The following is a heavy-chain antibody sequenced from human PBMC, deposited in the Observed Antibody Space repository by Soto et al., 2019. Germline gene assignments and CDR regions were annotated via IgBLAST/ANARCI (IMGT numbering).Heavy chain of an antibody. CDR1: GGTLSSYA. V-gene: IGHV1-69*13. D-gene: IGHD2-15*01. CDR3: ARAQGYCSGGSCYYFDY. J-gene: IGHJ4*02. Sequence: ASAKVSCKASGGTLSSYAISWVRQDNGQGLEWMGGIIPIFGTANYAQKFQGRVTITADESTSTAYMELSSLRSEDTAVYYCARAQGYCSGGSCYYFDYWGQGTLVTVSS. CDR2: IIPIFGTA.